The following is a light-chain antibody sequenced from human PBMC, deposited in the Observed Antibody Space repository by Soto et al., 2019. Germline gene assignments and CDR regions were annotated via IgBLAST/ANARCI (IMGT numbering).Light chain of an antibody. V-gene: IGKV3-20*01. CDR3: QQYGSSVT. CDR1: QSIRSHY. J-gene: IGKJ1*01. CDR2: GAH. Sequence: EIVLTQSPGTLSLSPGERATLSCRASQSIRSHYLAWYQQKPGQAPRLLISGAHNRAPGIPDRFSGSESGTDFTLRISRLEPEDFAVYYCQQYGSSVTFGQGTNVDIK.